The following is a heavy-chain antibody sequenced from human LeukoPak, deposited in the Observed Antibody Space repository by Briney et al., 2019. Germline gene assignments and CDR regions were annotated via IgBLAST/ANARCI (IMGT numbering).Heavy chain of an antibody. CDR1: GFTFSDHY. CDR3: AMTHTYDSSGYYFDY. D-gene: IGHD3-22*01. J-gene: IGHJ4*02. Sequence: GGSLRLSCAASGFTFSDHYMDWVRQAPGKGLEWVGRTRNKANSYTTEYAASVKGRFTISRDDSKNSLYLQMNSLKTEDTAVYYCAMTHTYDSSGYYFDYWGQGTPVTVSS. V-gene: IGHV3-72*01. CDR2: TRNKANSYTT.